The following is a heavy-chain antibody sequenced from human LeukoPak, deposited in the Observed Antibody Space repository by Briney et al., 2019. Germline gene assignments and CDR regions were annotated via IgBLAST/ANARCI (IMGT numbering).Heavy chain of an antibody. CDR2: IYYTGNT. CDR3: ASYFSAGLDAFDI. Sequence: SETLSLTCTVSGGSISRSSYYWGWIRQPPGKGLEWVANIYYTGNTYYSPSLKSRVTMSVDTSKNQFSLKLRTVTAADTAVYYCASYFSAGLDAFDIWGQGTMVTVSS. V-gene: IGHV4-39*07. J-gene: IGHJ3*02. D-gene: IGHD3/OR15-3a*01. CDR1: GGSISRSSYY.